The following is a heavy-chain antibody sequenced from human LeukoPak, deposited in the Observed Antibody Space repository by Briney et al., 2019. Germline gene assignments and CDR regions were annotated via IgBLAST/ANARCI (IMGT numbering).Heavy chain of an antibody. CDR3: AREGSSWEHSSGSLHGYYFDY. Sequence: SETLSLTCTVSGGSISSYYWSWIRQPPGKGVEWIGYIYYSGSTNYNPSLKSRVTISVDTSKNQFSLKLSSVTAADTAVYYCAREGSSWEHSSGSLHGYYFDYWGQGTLVTVSS. D-gene: IGHD3-22*01. CDR2: IYYSGST. CDR1: GGSISSYY. V-gene: IGHV4-59*01. J-gene: IGHJ4*02.